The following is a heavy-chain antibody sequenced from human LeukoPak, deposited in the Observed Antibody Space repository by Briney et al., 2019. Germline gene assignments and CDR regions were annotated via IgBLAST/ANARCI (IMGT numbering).Heavy chain of an antibody. CDR1: GYTFTDYY. CDR2: IKPNSGGT. J-gene: IGHJ5*02. D-gene: IGHD3-10*01. V-gene: IGHV1-2*02. CDR3: ARDRPASLVEYNWFDP. Sequence: ASVKVSCKASGYTFTDYYMHWVRQAPGQGLEWMGWIKPNSGGTNYAQKLQGRVTMTTDTSTSTAYMELRSLRSDDTAVYYCARDRPASLVEYNWFDPWGQGTLVTVSS.